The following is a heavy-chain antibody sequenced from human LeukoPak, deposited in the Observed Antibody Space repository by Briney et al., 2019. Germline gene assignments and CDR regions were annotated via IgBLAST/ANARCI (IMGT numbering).Heavy chain of an antibody. J-gene: IGHJ4*02. CDR3: ARHSGGYVPGRIDY. Sequence: GASLKFSCTGSGYSFTSYLIGWVRQLPGKGLEWRGIIYPSDVDTRYSPSFQGQRTISADKSISTAYLQWSSLKASDTAMYYCARHSGGYVPGRIDYWGQGTLVTVSS. D-gene: IGHD2-15*01. CDR1: GYSFTSYL. CDR2: IYPSDVDT. V-gene: IGHV5-51*01.